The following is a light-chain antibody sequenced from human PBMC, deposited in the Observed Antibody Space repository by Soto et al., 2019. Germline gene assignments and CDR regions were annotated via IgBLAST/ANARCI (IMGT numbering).Light chain of an antibody. Sequence: EIVLTQSPATLSLSPGERATLSCRASQSVSSYLAWYQQKPGQAPRLLIYDASNRATGIPARFSGSGSGTDFTLTISSREPEDFAVYYCQQRSNWPPVFTFGTGTKVDIK. CDR2: DAS. CDR1: QSVSSY. J-gene: IGKJ3*01. V-gene: IGKV3-11*01. CDR3: QQRSNWPPVFT.